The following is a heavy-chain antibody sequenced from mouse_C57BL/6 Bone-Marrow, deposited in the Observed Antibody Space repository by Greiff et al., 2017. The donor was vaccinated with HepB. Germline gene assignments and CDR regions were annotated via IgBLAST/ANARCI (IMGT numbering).Heavy chain of an antibody. Sequence: DVQLVESGGGLVQPGGSLKLSCAASGFTFSDYYMYWVRQTPEKRLEWVAYISNGGGSTYYPDTVKGRFTISRDNAKNTLYLQMSRLKSEDTAMYYCARGYSNYAWFAYWGQGTLVTVSA. CDR1: GFTFSDYY. J-gene: IGHJ3*01. V-gene: IGHV5-12*01. CDR3: ARGYSNYAWFAY. CDR2: ISNGGGST. D-gene: IGHD2-5*01.